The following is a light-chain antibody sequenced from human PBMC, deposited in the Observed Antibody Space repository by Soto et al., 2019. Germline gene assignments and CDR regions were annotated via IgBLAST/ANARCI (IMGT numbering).Light chain of an antibody. V-gene: IGLV2-8*01. CDR3: SSNCGRYSDVV. J-gene: IGLJ2*01. CDR1: SSDIGGNNY. CDR2: EVT. Sequence: QSALTQPPSASGSPGQSVTISCTGTSSDIGGNNYVSWYQQHPIKAPKLMIYEVTKRPSGVPDRFSGSMSGNTASLTVSWLPGEDEAGSYCSSNCGRYSDVVFCGGTKLTVL.